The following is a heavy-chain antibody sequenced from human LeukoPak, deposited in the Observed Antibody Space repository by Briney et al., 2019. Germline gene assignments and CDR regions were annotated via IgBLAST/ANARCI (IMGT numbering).Heavy chain of an antibody. D-gene: IGHD3-3*01. CDR2: ISISSSNI. Sequence: GGSLRLSCAASGFRVSGYDLNWIRQAPGKGLEWIAYISISSSNIHYADSVRGRFTISRDNANNSLYLQLSSLRVEDTAVYYCAREYYGVVFSHYLDVWGKGTTVTVSS. V-gene: IGHV3-11*06. CDR3: AREYYGVVFSHYLDV. J-gene: IGHJ6*04. CDR1: GFRVSGYD.